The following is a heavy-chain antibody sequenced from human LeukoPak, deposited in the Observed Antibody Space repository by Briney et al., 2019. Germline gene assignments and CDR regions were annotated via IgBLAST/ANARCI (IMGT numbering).Heavy chain of an antibody. D-gene: IGHD6-13*01. CDR1: GGSISSYY. J-gene: IGHJ2*01. CDR3: ARSYSSSWSWYFDL. V-gene: IGHV4-59*01. CDR2: IYYSGST. Sequence: SETLSLTCTVSGGSISSYYWSWIRQPPGKGLEWIGYIYYSGSTNYNPSLKSRVTISVGTSKNQFSLKLSSVTAADTAVYYCARSYSSSWSWYFDLWGRGTLVTVSS.